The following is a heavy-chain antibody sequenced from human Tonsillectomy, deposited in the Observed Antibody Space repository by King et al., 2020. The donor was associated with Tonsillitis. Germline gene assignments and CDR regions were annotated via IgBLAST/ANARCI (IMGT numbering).Heavy chain of an antibody. CDR3: ARDGTERSGNWFDP. CDR1: GFTFSSYS. CDR2: ISSSSSYI. J-gene: IGHJ5*02. Sequence: VQLVESGGGLVKPGGSLRLSCAASGFTFSSYSMNWVRQAPGKGLEWVSSISSSSSYIYYADSVKGRFTTSRDNAKNSLYLQMNSMRAEDTAVYYCARDGTERSGNWFDPWGQGTLVTVSS. V-gene: IGHV3-21*01. D-gene: IGHD1-1*01.